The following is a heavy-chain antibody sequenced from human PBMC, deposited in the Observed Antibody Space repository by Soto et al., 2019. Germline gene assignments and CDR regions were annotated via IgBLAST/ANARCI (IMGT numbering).Heavy chain of an antibody. CDR2: INGDGSST. CDR1: GFTFSSYW. J-gene: IGHJ4*02. Sequence: EVQLVESGGGLVQPGGSLRLSCAASGFTFSSYWMHWVRQAPGKGLVWVSRINGDGSSTSYADSVKGRFTISRDNAKNTLYLQMNSLRAEDTAVYYCARDLFPTVTTYPDYWGQGTLVTVSS. CDR3: ARDLFPTVTTYPDY. V-gene: IGHV3-74*01. D-gene: IGHD4-17*01.